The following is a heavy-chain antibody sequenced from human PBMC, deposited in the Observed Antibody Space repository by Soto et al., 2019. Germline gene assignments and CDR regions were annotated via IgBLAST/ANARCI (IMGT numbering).Heavy chain of an antibody. V-gene: IGHV4-30-4*01. D-gene: IGHD3-10*01. Sequence: LSLTCTVSGGSVTSDEDYWTWIRQSPGKGLEWIGYISNSGSTGYNPSLKTRLSMSVDRSKNQFTLRLTSVTAADTAVYFRATESGSTYGYFDHWGQGTPVTVSS. CDR3: ATESGSTYGYFDH. CDR2: ISNSGST. J-gene: IGHJ4*02. CDR1: GGSVTSDEDY.